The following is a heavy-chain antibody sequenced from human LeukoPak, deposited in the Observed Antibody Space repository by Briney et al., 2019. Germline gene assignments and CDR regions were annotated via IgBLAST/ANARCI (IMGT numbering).Heavy chain of an antibody. CDR2: ISYDGSNK. V-gene: IGHV3-30*18. J-gene: IGHJ4*02. CDR3: AKDRHFDY. Sequence: QPGRSLRLSCAASGFTFSSYAMHWVRQAPGKGLEWVAVISYDGSNKYYADSVKGRFTISRDNSKNTLYLQMNSLRAEDTAVYYCAKDRHFDYWGQGTLVTVSS. CDR1: GFTFSSYA.